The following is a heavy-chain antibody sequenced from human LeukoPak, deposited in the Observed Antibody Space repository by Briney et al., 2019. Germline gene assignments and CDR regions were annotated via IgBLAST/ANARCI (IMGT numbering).Heavy chain of an antibody. D-gene: IGHD1-26*01. Sequence: GGSLRLSCAASGFTFSSYAMSWVRQAPGKGQEWVSAISGSGGSTYYADSVKGRFTISRDNSKNTLYLQMNSLRAEDTAVYYCAKDESGSYWVGAFDIWGQGTMVTVSS. CDR1: GFTFSSYA. CDR2: ISGSGGST. V-gene: IGHV3-23*01. J-gene: IGHJ3*02. CDR3: AKDESGSYWVGAFDI.